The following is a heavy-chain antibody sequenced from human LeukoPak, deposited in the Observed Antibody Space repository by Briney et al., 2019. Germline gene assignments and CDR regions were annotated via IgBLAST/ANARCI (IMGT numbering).Heavy chain of an antibody. D-gene: IGHD3-22*01. J-gene: IGHJ4*02. CDR1: AFTFRDHG. CDR3: ARAIDKGTGYYMDY. V-gene: IGHV3-30*02. Sequence: PGGSLRPSCAASAFTFRDHGMHWVRQSPGKGLEWVAFILYDGSNKFYADSVKGRFAISRDNSKYTLSLQMNSLRAEDTATYYCARAIDKGTGYYMDYWGQGTLVIVSS. CDR2: ILYDGSNK.